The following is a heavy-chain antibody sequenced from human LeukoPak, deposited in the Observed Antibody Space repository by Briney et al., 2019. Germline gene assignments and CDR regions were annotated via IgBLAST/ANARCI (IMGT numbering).Heavy chain of an antibody. J-gene: IGHJ4*02. CDR3: AREEGYTLYYFDY. CDR1: GYSISSYY. CDR2: TYTSRRT. Sequence: SETLSLTCTVSGYSISSYYWSWIRQPAGKGLEWIGRTYTSRRTNYNPSLKSRVTMSVDTSKNQLSLKLSSVTDVDTAVYYCAREEGYTLYYFDYWGQGTLVTVYS. D-gene: IGHD3-16*02. V-gene: IGHV4-4*07.